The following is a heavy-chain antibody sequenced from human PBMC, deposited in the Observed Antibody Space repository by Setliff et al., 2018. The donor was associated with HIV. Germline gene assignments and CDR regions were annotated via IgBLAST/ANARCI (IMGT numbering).Heavy chain of an antibody. CDR3: ASGFRATVPDY. CDR2: INPNSGDST. CDR1: GYTFTGYY. V-gene: IGHV1-2*02. J-gene: IGHJ4*02. Sequence: ASVKVSCKASGYTFTGYYMHWVRQAPGQGLEWMGWINPNSGDSTSYAQKFQGRVTMTRDTSTSTVYMELSSLTYEDTAIYYCASGFRATVPDYWGQGTLVTVSS. D-gene: IGHD4-17*01.